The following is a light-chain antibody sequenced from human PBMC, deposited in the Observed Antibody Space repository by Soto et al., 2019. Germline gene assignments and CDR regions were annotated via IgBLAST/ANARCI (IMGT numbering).Light chain of an antibody. J-gene: IGLJ2*01. CDR2: DVS. CDR1: SSDVGGYGY. V-gene: IGLV2-14*01. Sequence: QSALTQPASVSESPGQSITISCTGTSSDVGGYGYVSWYQQHAGKAPKLMTYDVSNRPSGVSNRFSGSKSGNTASLTISGLQAEDEADYYCSSYTSSNTVLFGGGTKLTVL. CDR3: SSYTSSNTVL.